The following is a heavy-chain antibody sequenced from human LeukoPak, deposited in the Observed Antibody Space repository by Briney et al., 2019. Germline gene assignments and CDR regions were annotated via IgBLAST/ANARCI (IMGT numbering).Heavy chain of an antibody. CDR3: ARGKGPTELLRFDY. CDR2: IYYNGDT. D-gene: IGHD1-26*01. V-gene: IGHV4-59*01. J-gene: IGHJ4*02. CDR1: GDSITGYS. Sequence: SETLSLTCSVSGDSITGYSWSWIRQTPGKGLEWIGYIYYNGDTHYNPSLNSRLSISVDTPNNQFSLKLSSVTAADTAVYYCARGKGPTELLRFDYWGQGTLVTVSS.